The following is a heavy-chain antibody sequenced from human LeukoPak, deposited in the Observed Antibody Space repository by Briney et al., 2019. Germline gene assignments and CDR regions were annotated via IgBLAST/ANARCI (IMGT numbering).Heavy chain of an antibody. CDR2: ISAYNGNT. CDR3: ARVRCSSSSCYAWAGWFDP. V-gene: IGHV1-18*01. Sequence: GASVKVSCKASGYTFTSYGISWVRQAPGQGLEWMGCISAYNGNTNYAQKLQGRVTMTTDTSTSTAYMELRSLRSDDTAVYYCARVRCSSSSCYAWAGWFDPWGQGTLVTVSS. D-gene: IGHD2-2*01. CDR1: GYTFTSYG. J-gene: IGHJ5*02.